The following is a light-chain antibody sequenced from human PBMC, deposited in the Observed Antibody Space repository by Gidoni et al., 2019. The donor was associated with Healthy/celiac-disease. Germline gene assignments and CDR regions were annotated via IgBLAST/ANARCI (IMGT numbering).Light chain of an antibody. CDR2: KAS. V-gene: IGKV1-5*03. J-gene: IGKJ2*01. Sequence: DIQMTQSPSTLSASVGDRVTITCRASKSISSWLAWYQQKPGKAPKLLIYKASSLESGVPSRFSGSGSGTEFTLTISSLQPDDFATYYGQQYNSYYTFGQGTKLEIK. CDR3: QQYNSYYT. CDR1: KSISSW.